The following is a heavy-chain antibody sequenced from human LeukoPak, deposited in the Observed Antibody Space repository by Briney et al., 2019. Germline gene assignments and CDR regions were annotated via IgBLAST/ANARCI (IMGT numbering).Heavy chain of an antibody. Sequence: SDTLSLTCTVSGGSISSSSYYCGWVRQPPGEGLECIGKIYSSRNTYYNASLKSRVTMYIETSKNQFSLKLSSVTAADTAMYYCAKSNGYGLIDHWGQGTLVTVSS. J-gene: IGHJ4*02. V-gene: IGHV4-39*01. CDR3: AKSNGYGLIDH. CDR1: GGSISSSSYY. D-gene: IGHD5-12*01. CDR2: IYSSRNT.